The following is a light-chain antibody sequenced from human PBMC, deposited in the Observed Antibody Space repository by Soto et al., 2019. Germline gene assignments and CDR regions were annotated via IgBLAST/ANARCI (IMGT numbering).Light chain of an antibody. CDR3: QQYFEWPPMT. CDR1: ETVATN. V-gene: IGKV3-15*01. CDR2: GAS. Sequence: VMTQSPATLSVSPGERATLSCWASETVATNLAWYQQKPGQAPRLLISGASTRAAGISDGFRGSGSGTEFTLSISSLRSEDSAIYYCQQYFEWPPMTFGQGTKVEI. J-gene: IGKJ1*01.